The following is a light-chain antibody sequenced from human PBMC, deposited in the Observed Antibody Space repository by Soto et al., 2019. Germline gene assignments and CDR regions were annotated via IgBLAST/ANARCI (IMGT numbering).Light chain of an antibody. CDR1: QSIGTY. Sequence: IRMTQSPSSLSASPGDRVTITCRASQSIGTYLAWYQQIPGRAPKLLIFAASTLQSGVPSRFSGSGSGTDFTLTISCLQSEDFATYYCQQYYIYPPTFGGGTKVEIK. J-gene: IGKJ4*01. CDR2: AAS. CDR3: QQYYIYPPT. V-gene: IGKV1-8*01.